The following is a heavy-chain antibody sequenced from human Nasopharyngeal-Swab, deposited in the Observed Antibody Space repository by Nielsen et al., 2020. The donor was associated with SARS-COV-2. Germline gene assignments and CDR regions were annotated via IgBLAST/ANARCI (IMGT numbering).Heavy chain of an antibody. D-gene: IGHD3-10*01. Sequence: LTCAASGFTFSSYAMHWVRQAPGKGLEWVAVISYDGSNKYYADSVKGRFTISRDNSKNTLYLQMNSLRAEDTAVYYCAREMGASITMVWGVDRPFDYWGQGTLVTVSS. J-gene: IGHJ4*02. CDR2: ISYDGSNK. V-gene: IGHV3-30*14. CDR1: GFTFSSYA. CDR3: AREMGASITMVWGVDRPFDY.